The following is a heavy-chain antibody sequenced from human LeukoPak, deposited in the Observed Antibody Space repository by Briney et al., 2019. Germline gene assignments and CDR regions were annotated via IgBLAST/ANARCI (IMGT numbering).Heavy chain of an antibody. D-gene: IGHD5-18*01. CDR3: ARDFVDTAMGLNWFDP. J-gene: IGHJ5*02. CDR2: IIPIFGTA. V-gene: IGHV1-69*06. Sequence: GASVKVSCKASGYTFTSYGISWVRQAPGQGLEWMGGIIPIFGTANYAQKFQGRVTITADKSTSTAYMELSSLRSEDTAVYYCARDFVDTAMGLNWFDPWGQGTLVTVSS. CDR1: GYTFTSYG.